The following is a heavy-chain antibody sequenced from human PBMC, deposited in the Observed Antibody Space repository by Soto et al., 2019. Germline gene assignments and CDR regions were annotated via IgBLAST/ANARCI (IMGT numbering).Heavy chain of an antibody. Sequence: GGSLRLSCAASGFTFSSYGMHWVRQAPGKGLEWVAVIWYDGSNKYYADSVKGRFTISRDNSKNTLYLQMNSRRAEDTAVYYCARDRGYYNSVWDPFDIWGQGTMVTVSS. V-gene: IGHV3-33*01. CDR2: IWYDGSNK. CDR3: ARDRGYYNSVWDPFDI. D-gene: IGHD1-20*01. CDR1: GFTFSSYG. J-gene: IGHJ3*02.